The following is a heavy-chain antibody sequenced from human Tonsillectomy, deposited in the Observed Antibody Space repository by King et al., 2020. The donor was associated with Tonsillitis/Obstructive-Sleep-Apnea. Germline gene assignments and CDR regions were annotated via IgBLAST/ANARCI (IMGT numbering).Heavy chain of an antibody. D-gene: IGHD6-13*01. CDR1: GFTFSDYY. Sequence: QVQLVESGGGLVKPGGSLRLSCAASGFTFSDYYMSWIRQATGKGLEWVSYISSSSSYTNYADSVKVRFTISRDNAKNSLYLQLDSLRAEDTAVYYCARGSIAAAGTGYYFDYWGQGTLVTVSS. CDR2: ISSSSSYT. J-gene: IGHJ4*02. V-gene: IGHV3-11*06. CDR3: ARGSIAAAGTGYYFDY.